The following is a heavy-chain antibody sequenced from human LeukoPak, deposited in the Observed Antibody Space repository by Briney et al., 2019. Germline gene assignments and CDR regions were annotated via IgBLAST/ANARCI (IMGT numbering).Heavy chain of an antibody. V-gene: IGHV4-34*01. Sequence: SETLSLTCAVYGGSFSGYYWSWIRQPPGKGLEWIGEINHSGSTNYNPSLKSRVTISVDTSKNQFSLKLSSVTAADTAVYYCARGLMIPERFDYWGQGTLVTVSS. CDR2: INHSGST. CDR3: ARGLMIPERFDY. D-gene: IGHD3-16*01. CDR1: GGSFSGYY. J-gene: IGHJ4*02.